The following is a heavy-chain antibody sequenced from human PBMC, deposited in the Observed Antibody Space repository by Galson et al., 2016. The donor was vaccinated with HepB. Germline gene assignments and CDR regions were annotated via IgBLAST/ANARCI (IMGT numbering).Heavy chain of an antibody. D-gene: IGHD6-19*01. CDR1: GFTFDDYA. V-gene: IGHV3-9*03. CDR3: AKSLSSGWLSDLDF. Sequence: SLRLSCAASGFTFDDYAMQWVRQTPGKGMEWASGLSWNSNSVGYADSVKGRFTISRDNAKNSVYLQMNSLRLDDMALYYCAKSLSSGWLSDLDFWGQGTLVTVSS. CDR2: LSWNSNSV. J-gene: IGHJ4*02.